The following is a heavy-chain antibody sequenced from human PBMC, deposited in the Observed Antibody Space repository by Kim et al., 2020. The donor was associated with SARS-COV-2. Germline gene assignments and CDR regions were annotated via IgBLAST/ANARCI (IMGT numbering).Heavy chain of an antibody. CDR2: VSSSGSYI. Sequence: GGSLRLSCAASGFTFSTYNMNWVRQAPGKGLEWVSSVSSSGSYIYYADSVKGRFTISRDNAENSLYLQMNSLRVEDTAVYYCARDLRPWIGGHDYWGQGTLVTVSS. D-gene: IGHD3-10*01. J-gene: IGHJ4*02. CDR1: GFTFSTYN. CDR3: ARDLRPWIGGHDY. V-gene: IGHV3-21*01.